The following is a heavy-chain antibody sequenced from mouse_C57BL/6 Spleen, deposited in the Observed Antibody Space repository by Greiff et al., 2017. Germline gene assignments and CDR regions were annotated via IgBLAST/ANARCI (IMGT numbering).Heavy chain of an antibody. CDR1: GFTFSSYT. Sequence: EVKLMESGGGLVKPGGSLKLSCTASGFTFSSYTMSWVRQTPEKRLEWVATISGGGGNTYYPDSVKGRFTISRDNAKNTLYLQMSSLRSEDTALYYCARHRIYDPYYFDYWGQGTTLTVSS. J-gene: IGHJ2*01. V-gene: IGHV5-9*01. CDR3: ARHRIYDPYYFDY. CDR2: ISGGGGNT. D-gene: IGHD1-3*01.